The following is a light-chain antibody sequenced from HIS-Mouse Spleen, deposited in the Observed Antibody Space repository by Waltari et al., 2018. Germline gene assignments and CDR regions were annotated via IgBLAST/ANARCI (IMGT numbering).Light chain of an antibody. J-gene: IGLJ2*01. V-gene: IGLV3-21*03. Sequence: SYVLTQPPSVSVAPGKTARITCGGNNIGSKSVHWYQQKPGQAPVLVVYDDSDRPSGSPERFCGSNSGNTATLAISRVEAGDEADYCCQVWDSSSDHVVFGGGTKLTVL. CDR3: QVWDSSSDHVV. CDR1: NIGSKS. CDR2: DDS.